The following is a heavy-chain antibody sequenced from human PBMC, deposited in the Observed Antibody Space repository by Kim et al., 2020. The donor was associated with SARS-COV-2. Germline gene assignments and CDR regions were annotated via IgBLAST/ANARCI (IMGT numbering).Heavy chain of an antibody. Sequence: SETLSLTCAVYGGSFSGYYWSWIRQPPGKGLEWIGEINHSGSTNYNPSLKSRVTISVDTSKNQFSLKLISVTAADTAVYYCARGLITMVRGVIMRRNWFDPWGQGTLVTVSS. CDR3: ARGLITMVRGVIMRRNWFDP. D-gene: IGHD3-10*01. CDR2: INHSGST. V-gene: IGHV4-34*01. CDR1: GGSFSGYY. J-gene: IGHJ5*02.